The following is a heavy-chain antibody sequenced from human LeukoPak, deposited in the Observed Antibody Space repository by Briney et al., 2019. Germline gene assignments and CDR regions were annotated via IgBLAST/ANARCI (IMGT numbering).Heavy chain of an antibody. Sequence: GGSLRLSCAASGFTFSSYSMNWVRQAPGKGLEWVSSISSSSSYIYYADSVKGRFTISRDNAKNSLYLQMNSLRAEDTAVYYCPGYSSGWTYYFDYWGQGTLVTVSS. CDR2: ISSSSSYI. V-gene: IGHV3-21*01. CDR3: PGYSSGWTYYFDY. D-gene: IGHD6-19*01. CDR1: GFTFSSYS. J-gene: IGHJ4*02.